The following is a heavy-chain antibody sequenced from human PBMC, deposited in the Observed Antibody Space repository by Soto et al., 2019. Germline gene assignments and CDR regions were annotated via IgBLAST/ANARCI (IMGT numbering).Heavy chain of an antibody. CDR2: IYYSWNT. J-gene: IGHJ6*02. V-gene: IGHV4-30-4*01. CDR3: ASSSLYGMDV. Sequence: PSETLSLTCSVSGGSLSSGYYYLSWIRQPPGKVLEWIGNIYYSWNTYYNPSLKSRLIISIDTSKNQFSLNVGSVTAADTAVYYCASSSLYGMDVSAQGTTVNVSS. CDR1: GGSLSSGYYY.